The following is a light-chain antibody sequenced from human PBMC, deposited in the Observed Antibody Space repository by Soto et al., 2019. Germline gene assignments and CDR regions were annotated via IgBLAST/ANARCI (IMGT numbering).Light chain of an antibody. CDR1: QSVNSRY. Sequence: EIVLTQSPATLSLSPGERATLSCGASQSVNSRYLAWYQQRPGQAPRLLVYGASTRASGIPPRFSGSGSGTDFTLTISSLQSEDFAVYYCQQLNYWPRITFGQGTRLE. V-gene: IGKV3-15*01. CDR3: QQLNYWPRIT. CDR2: GAS. J-gene: IGKJ5*01.